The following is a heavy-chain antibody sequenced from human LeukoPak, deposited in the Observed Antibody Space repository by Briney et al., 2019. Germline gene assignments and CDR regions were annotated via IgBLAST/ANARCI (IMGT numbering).Heavy chain of an antibody. CDR3: SRGGPVAGTHKYFQH. J-gene: IGHJ1*01. D-gene: IGHD6-19*01. CDR1: GYTFTSYD. Sequence: SVKVSCKASGYTFTSYDINWVRQATGQGLEWMGWMNPNNGNTDYAQKFQGRVTLTRNTSITTAYMELSSLRSEDTAVYYRSRGGPVAGTHKYFQHWGQGTLVTVSS. CDR2: MNPNNGNT. V-gene: IGHV1-8*01.